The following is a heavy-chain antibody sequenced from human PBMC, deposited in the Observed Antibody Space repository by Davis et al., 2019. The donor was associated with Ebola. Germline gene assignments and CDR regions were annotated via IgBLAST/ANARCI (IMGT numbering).Heavy chain of an antibody. CDR3: ARLGFVVEPTAVDY. Sequence: GESLKISCKGSGYSFTNYWIGSVRQMPGKGLEWMGNIYPGDSDTRYSPSFQGQVTISADRSISTAYLLWSSLKASDTAMYYCARLGFVVEPTAVDYWGQGTLVTVSS. J-gene: IGHJ4*02. CDR2: IYPGDSDT. D-gene: IGHD2-2*01. CDR1: GYSFTNYW. V-gene: IGHV5-51*01.